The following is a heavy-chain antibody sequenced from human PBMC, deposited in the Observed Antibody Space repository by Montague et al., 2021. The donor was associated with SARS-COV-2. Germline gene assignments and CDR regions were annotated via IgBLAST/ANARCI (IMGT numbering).Heavy chain of an antibody. CDR1: GFSLSTSGMC. Sequence: PALVKPTQTLTLTCTFSGFSLSTSGMCVSWIRQPPGKALEWLARIDWDDDKYYNTSLKTRLTISKDTSKNQVVLTMTNMDPVDTATYYCARDYIAAAGIYYYYYGMDVWGQGTTVTVPS. V-gene: IGHV2-70*11. CDR3: ARDYIAAAGIYYYYYGMDV. CDR2: IDWDDDK. D-gene: IGHD6-13*01. J-gene: IGHJ6*02.